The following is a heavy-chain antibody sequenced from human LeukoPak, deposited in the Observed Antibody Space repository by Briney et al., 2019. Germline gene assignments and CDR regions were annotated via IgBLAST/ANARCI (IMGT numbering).Heavy chain of an antibody. CDR1: GYTLSSYW. V-gene: IGHV3-74*01. CDR2: INTDGRST. CDR3: VRDVWGDRDSYFDY. D-gene: IGHD2-21*01. J-gene: IGHJ4*02. Sequence: GGSLRLSCAASGYTLSSYWMHWVRQAPGKGLVWVSRINTDGRSTSYADSVKGRFTFSRDNAKNTLYLQMNSLRAEDTAAYYCVRDVWGDRDSYFDYWGQGTLVTVSS.